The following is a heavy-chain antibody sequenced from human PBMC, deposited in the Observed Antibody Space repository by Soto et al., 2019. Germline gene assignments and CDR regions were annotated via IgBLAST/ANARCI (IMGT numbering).Heavy chain of an antibody. J-gene: IGHJ6*02. D-gene: IGHD2-21*02. V-gene: IGHV4-59*01. CDR3: TRDGDGRMTTNPYYYYGMDV. Sequence: SETLFPTFTVSGGSLSGYYWGWIRQPPGKGLEWIGNVYFSGGAKYNPPLKRRVSISVDTSKNQFSLNLSSVTAADTAVYYCTRDGDGRMTTNPYYYYGMDVWGPGITVTVSS. CDR2: VYFSGGA. CDR1: GGSLSGYY.